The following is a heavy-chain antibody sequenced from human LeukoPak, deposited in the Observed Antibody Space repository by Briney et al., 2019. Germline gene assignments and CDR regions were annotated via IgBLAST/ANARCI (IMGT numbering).Heavy chain of an antibody. Sequence: GESLKISCKGFRYSLSTYWIGWVRQMPGRGLEWMGIIYPRDYTTQYTSSFQGQVTISVDKSTGTAYLQWSSLKASDTAMYYCASRDYGSTWSDPWGQGTLVTVSS. V-gene: IGHV5-51*01. J-gene: IGHJ5*02. CDR1: RYSLSTYW. D-gene: IGHD4/OR15-4a*01. CDR2: IYPRDYTT. CDR3: ASRDYGSTWSDP.